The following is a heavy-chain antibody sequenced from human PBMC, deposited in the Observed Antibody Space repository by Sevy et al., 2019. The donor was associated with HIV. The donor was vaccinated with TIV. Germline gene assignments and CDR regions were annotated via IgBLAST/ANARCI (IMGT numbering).Heavy chain of an antibody. Sequence: SETLSLTCSVSVGPISSYYWSWIRQPPGKRLEWIGYIHYSGSTNYNPSLNSRLTISVDTSKNQLSLRLTSVTAADTAVYYCARAPPVRSGDDSLNWFDPWGQGILVTVSS. CDR2: IHYSGST. J-gene: IGHJ5*02. CDR3: ARAPPVRSGDDSLNWFDP. V-gene: IGHV4-59*01. CDR1: VGPISSYY. D-gene: IGHD5-12*01.